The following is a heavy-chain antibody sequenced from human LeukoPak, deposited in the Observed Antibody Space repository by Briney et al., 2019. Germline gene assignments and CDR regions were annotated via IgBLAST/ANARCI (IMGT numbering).Heavy chain of an antibody. Sequence: PGGSLRLSCSASGFTFSSYAMHWVRQAPGKGLEYVSAISSNGGSTYYADSVRGRFTISRDNSKNTLYLQMNSLRADDTAVYYCARKVYHRFDYWGQGTLATVSS. J-gene: IGHJ4*02. CDR1: GFTFSSYA. D-gene: IGHD2-2*01. CDR3: ARKVYHRFDY. V-gene: IGHV3-64*04. CDR2: ISSNGGST.